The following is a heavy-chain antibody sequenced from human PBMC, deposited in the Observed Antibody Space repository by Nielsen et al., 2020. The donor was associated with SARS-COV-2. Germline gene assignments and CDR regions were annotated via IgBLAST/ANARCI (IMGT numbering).Heavy chain of an antibody. D-gene: IGHD1-14*01. V-gene: IGHV3-48*01. CDR1: GFSFSAYN. Sequence: GESLKISCAASGFSFSAYNMNWVRQAPGKGLEWVSYITSSRSTMSYVDPVKGRFTISRDNAKNSLYLQMNNLRAEDTAVYYCAKLDRGVTTGSFDYWGQGTLVTVSS. CDR3: AKLDRGVTTGSFDY. J-gene: IGHJ4*02. CDR2: ITSSRSTM.